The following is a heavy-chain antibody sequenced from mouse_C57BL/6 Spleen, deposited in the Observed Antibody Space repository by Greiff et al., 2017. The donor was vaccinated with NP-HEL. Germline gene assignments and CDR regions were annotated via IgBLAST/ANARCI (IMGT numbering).Heavy chain of an antibody. CDR2: IWSGGST. J-gene: IGHJ4*01. D-gene: IGHD2-1*01. CDR1: GFSFTSYG. V-gene: IGHV2-2*01. CDR3: SRGTYGKVNYAKDY. Sequence: QVQLKESGPGLVQPSQCLSITCTVSGFSFTSYGVHWVRQTPGKGLEWLGVIWSGGSTAYNAAFISRLSISKHNSKSQVFYKMNSLQSDDTAIYYCSRGTYGKVNYAKDYWGQGTSVTVSS.